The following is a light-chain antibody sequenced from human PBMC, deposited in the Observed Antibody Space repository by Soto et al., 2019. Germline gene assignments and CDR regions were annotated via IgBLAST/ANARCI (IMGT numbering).Light chain of an antibody. J-gene: IGLJ1*01. V-gene: IGLV1-47*01. Sequence: QSVLTQPPSASGTPGQRVTISCSGSSSNIKSNYVYWYQQLPGTAPKLLIYRNDQRPSGVPDRFSGSKFGTSASLAISGLRSEDEADYYCATWDDSLSGYVFGTGTKLTVL. CDR2: RND. CDR3: ATWDDSLSGYV. CDR1: SSNIKSNY.